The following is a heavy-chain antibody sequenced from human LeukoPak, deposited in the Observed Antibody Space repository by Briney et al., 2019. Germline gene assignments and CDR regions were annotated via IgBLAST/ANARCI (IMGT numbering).Heavy chain of an antibody. CDR3: AGYGGNSPANSGEFDY. Sequence: SETLSLTCTVSGGSISSSSYYWGWIRQPPGKGLEWIGSIYYSGSTNYNPSLKSRVTISVDTSKNQFSLKLSSVTAADTAVYYCAGYGGNSPANSGEFDYWGQGTLVTVSS. V-gene: IGHV4-39*07. D-gene: IGHD4-23*01. CDR1: GGSISSSSYY. J-gene: IGHJ4*02. CDR2: IYYSGST.